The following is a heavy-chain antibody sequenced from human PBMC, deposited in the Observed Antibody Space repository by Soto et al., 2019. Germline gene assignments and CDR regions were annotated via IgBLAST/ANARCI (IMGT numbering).Heavy chain of an antibody. CDR2: IYYSGST. V-gene: IGHV4-39*01. J-gene: IGHJ6*02. CDR3: ARPILTTVTTGYYYYGMDV. CDR1: GGSISSSSYY. Sequence: PSETLSLTCTVSGGSISSSSYYWGWIRQPPGKGLEWIGSIYYSGSTYYNPSLKSRVTRSVDTSKNQFSLKLSSVTAADTAVYYCARPILTTVTTGYYYYGMDVWGQGTTVTVSS. D-gene: IGHD4-4*01.